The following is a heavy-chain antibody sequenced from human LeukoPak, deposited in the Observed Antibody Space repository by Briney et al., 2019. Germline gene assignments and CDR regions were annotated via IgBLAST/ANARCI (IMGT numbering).Heavy chain of an antibody. D-gene: IGHD3-22*01. CDR3: ARYREGYDDRGYYQLRYFDY. CDR1: GYTFTGYY. J-gene: IGHJ4*02. V-gene: IGHV1-2*02. CDR2: INPNTGGT. Sequence: ASVKVSCKASGYTFTGYYMHWVRQAPGQGLEWMGWINPNTGGTDYAQKFQGRVTMTRDTSIRTAYMELRGLRSDDTAVYYCARYREGYDDRGYYQLRYFDYWGQGTPVTVSS.